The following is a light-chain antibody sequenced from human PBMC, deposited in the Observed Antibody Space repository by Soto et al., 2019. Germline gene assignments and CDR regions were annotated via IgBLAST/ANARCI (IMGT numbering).Light chain of an antibody. CDR2: LNNDGSH. Sequence: QAVLTQSPSAFASLGASVKLTCTLSSGHSSYAIAWHQKQPGKGPRYLMDLNNDGSHTKGDGIPDRFSGSSSGADRFLIISSLQSEDEADYYCQTWGTGFQFFGGGTKLTVL. V-gene: IGLV4-69*01. J-gene: IGLJ2*01. CDR3: QTWGTGFQF. CDR1: SGHSSYA.